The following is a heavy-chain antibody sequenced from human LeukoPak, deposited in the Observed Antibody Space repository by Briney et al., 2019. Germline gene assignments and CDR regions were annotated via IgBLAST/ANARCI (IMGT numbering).Heavy chain of an antibody. V-gene: IGHV3-30*18. CDR3: AKESGSGWYRVYYFDY. J-gene: IGHJ4*02. CDR2: ISYDGSNK. CDR1: GFTFSSYG. D-gene: IGHD6-19*01. Sequence: QAGGSLRLSCAASGFTFSSYGMHWVRQAPGKGLEWVAVISYDGSNKYYADSVKGRFTISRDNSKNTLYLQMNSLRAEDTAVYYCAKESGSGWYRVYYFDYWGQGTLVTVSS.